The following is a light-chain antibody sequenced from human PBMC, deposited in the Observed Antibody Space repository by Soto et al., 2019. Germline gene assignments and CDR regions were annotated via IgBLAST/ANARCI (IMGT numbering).Light chain of an antibody. Sequence: QSALTQPASVSGSPGQSITISCTGTSSDVGGYNYVSWYQQLPGKAPKLIIYGVSDRPSGVSNRFSGPKSGNTASLTISGLQAEDEADYYCAAWDDSLNEGVFGGGTKL. CDR3: AAWDDSLNEGV. CDR1: SSDVGGYNY. V-gene: IGLV2-14*01. J-gene: IGLJ2*01. CDR2: GVS.